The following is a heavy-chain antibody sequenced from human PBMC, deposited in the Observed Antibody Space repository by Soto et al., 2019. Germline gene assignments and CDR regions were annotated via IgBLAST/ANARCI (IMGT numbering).Heavy chain of an antibody. V-gene: IGHV4-39*01. CDR2: IYYSGST. D-gene: IGHD4-17*01. J-gene: IGHJ6*02. CDR3: ARLEGDYFSYYYGMDV. Sequence: PSETLSLTCTVSGGSISSSSYYWGWIRQPPGKGLEWIGSIYYSGSTYYNPSLKSRVTISVDTSKNQFPLKLSSVTAADTAVYYCARLEGDYFSYYYGMDVWGQGTTVTVSS. CDR1: GGSISSSSYY.